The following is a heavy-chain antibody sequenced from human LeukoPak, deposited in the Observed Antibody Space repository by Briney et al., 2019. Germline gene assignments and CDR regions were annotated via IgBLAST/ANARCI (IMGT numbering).Heavy chain of an antibody. CDR2: ISDSGGST. CDR3: TGLYGGSYAY. CDR1: GFTLSSYA. Sequence: AGGSLRLSCTASGFTLSSYAMAWVRQAPGKGLDWVSTISDSGGSTFYADSVKGRFTISRDNSRNIVFLQIKSLRAEDTAMYYCTGLYGGSYAYWGQGTLVTVSS. D-gene: IGHD1-26*01. J-gene: IGHJ4*02. V-gene: IGHV3-23*01.